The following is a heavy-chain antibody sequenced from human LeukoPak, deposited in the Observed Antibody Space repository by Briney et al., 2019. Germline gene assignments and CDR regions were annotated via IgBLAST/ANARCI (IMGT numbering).Heavy chain of an antibody. CDR3: AKCVMAGGGYYYGMDV. J-gene: IGHJ6*02. Sequence: GGSLRLSCAASGFTFSSYAMHWVRQAPGKGLEWVAVISYDGSNKYYADSVKGRFTISRDNSKNTLYLQMNSLRAEDTAVYYCAKCVMAGGGYYYGMDVWGQGTTVTVSS. CDR2: ISYDGSNK. V-gene: IGHV3-30-3*01. D-gene: IGHD3-10*01. CDR1: GFTFSSYA.